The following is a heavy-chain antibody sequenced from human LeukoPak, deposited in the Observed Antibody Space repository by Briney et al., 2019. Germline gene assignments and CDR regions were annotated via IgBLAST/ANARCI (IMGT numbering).Heavy chain of an antibody. Sequence: GGSLRFSCAASGFTFSNYWMSWVRQAPGKGLEWVANIKQDGSEKYYVNSVKGRFTISRDNAKNSLYLQMNSLRAEDTAIYYCAREDDWNYEDYWGQGTLVTVSS. V-gene: IGHV3-7*01. D-gene: IGHD1-7*01. CDR1: GFTFSNYW. CDR2: IKQDGSEK. CDR3: AREDDWNYEDY. J-gene: IGHJ4*02.